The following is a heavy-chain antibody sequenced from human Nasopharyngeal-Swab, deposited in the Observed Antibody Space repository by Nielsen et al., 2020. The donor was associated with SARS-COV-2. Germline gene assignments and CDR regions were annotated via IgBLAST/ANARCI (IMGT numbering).Heavy chain of an antibody. CDR2: ISYDGSNK. Sequence: VRQAPGKGLEWVAVISYDGSNKYYADSVKGRFTISRDNSKNTLYLQMNSLRAEETAVYYCARDLSYYDSSGYQGDYWGQGTLVTVSS. V-gene: IGHV3-30-3*01. J-gene: IGHJ4*02. CDR3: ARDLSYYDSSGYQGDY. D-gene: IGHD3-22*01.